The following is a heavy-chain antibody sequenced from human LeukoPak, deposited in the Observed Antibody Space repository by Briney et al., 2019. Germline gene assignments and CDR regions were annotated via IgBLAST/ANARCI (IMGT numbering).Heavy chain of an antibody. CDR2: IKSDGSST. Sequence: GGSLRLSCAASGFTFSSYWMHWVRQVPGKGLVWVSRIKSDGSSTTYADSVKGRFTISRDNARDSLHLQMNSLRVEDTAVYYCAREGYDYVWQTTEQDGMDVWGQGTTVTVSS. CDR1: GFTFSSYW. CDR3: AREGYDYVWQTTEQDGMDV. V-gene: IGHV3-74*01. J-gene: IGHJ6*02. D-gene: IGHD3-16*01.